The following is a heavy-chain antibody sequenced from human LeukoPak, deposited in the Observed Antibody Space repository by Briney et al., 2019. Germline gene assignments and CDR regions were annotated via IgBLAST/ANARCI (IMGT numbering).Heavy chain of an antibody. CDR3: AKDLRKDGIWDIDY. V-gene: IGHV3-23*01. Sequence: GGSLRLSCAASGFTFSSYAMSWVRQAPGKGLEWVSAIGGSGGSTYYADSAKGRFTISRDNSQNTVFLQMDSLRDEDTALYYCAKDLRKDGIWDIDYWGQGTLVTVSS. CDR2: IGGSGGST. J-gene: IGHJ4*02. CDR1: GFTFSSYA. D-gene: IGHD1-14*01.